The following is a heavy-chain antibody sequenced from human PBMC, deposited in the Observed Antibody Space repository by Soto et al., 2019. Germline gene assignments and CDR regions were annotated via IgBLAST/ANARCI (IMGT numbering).Heavy chain of an antibody. CDR2: INQDGSEK. V-gene: IGHV3-7*03. D-gene: IGHD3-22*01. Sequence: EVQLVESGGGLVQPGGSLRLSCAVSGFTFSSYWMSWVRQTPGKGLEWVANINQDGSEKYYVDSVKGRFTISRDNAKNSLYLQMNSLRSEDTAMYYCARGWGYDSNDYYYAYWGQGTLVIVSS. J-gene: IGHJ4*02. CDR1: GFTFSSYW. CDR3: ARGWGYDSNDYYYAY.